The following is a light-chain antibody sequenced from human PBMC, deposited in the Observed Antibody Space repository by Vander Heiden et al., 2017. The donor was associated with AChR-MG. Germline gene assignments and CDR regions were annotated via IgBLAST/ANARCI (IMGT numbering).Light chain of an antibody. V-gene: IGKV1D-13*01. CDR3: LQFNNYRLT. CDR1: QVISSA. CDR2: DAS. J-gene: IGKJ4*01. Sequence: AIQLTQSPSSLSASVGDRVTITCRASQVISSALAWYQQKPGKAPKLLIYDASSLESGVPSRFSGSGSGTDFTLTISSLQPEDFATYYCLQFNNYRLTFGGGTKVEIK.